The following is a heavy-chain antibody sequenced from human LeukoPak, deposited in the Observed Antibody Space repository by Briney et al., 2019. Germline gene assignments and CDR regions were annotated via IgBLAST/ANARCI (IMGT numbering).Heavy chain of an antibody. J-gene: IGHJ4*02. D-gene: IGHD3-3*01. CDR3: ARAGYDDFWSGYYIVDY. Sequence: GGSLRLSCAASGFTFSSYGMHWVRQAPGKGLEWVAFIRYDGSNKYYADSVKGRFTISRDNSKNTLYLQMNSLRAEDTAVYYCARAGYDDFWSGYYIVDYWGQGTLVTVSS. V-gene: IGHV3-30*02. CDR2: IRYDGSNK. CDR1: GFTFSSYG.